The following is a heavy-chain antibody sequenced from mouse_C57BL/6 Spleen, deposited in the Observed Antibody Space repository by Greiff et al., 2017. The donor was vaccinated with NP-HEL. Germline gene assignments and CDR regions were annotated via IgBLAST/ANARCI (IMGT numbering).Heavy chain of an antibody. CDR3: ARRAYYSNYEDAMDY. D-gene: IGHD2-5*01. J-gene: IGHJ4*01. CDR2: INPSTGGT. Sequence: EVQLQQSGPELVKPGASVKISCKASGYSFTGYYMNWVKQSPEKSLEWIGEINPSTGGTTYNQKFKAKATLTVDKSSSTAYMQLKSLTSEDSAVYYCARRAYYSNYEDAMDYWGQGTSVTVSS. CDR1: GYSFTGYY. V-gene: IGHV1-42*01.